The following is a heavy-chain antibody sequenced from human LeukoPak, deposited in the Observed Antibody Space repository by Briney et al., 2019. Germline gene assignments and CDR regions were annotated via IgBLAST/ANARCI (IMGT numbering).Heavy chain of an antibody. CDR1: GYTFTSYD. CDR3: ARGNLRYCSSTSCFTV. J-gene: IGHJ4*02. CDR2: MNPNSGNT. V-gene: IGHV1-8*01. Sequence: ASVKVSCKASGYTFTSYDINWVRQATGQGLEWMGWMNPNSGNTGYAQKFQGRVTMTRNTPISTAYMELSSLRSEDTAVYYCARGNLRYCSSTSCFTVWGQGTLVTVSS. D-gene: IGHD2-2*02.